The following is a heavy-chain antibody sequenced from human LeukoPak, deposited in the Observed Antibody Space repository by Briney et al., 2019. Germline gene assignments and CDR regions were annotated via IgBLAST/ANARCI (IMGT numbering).Heavy chain of an antibody. J-gene: IGHJ4*02. CDR2: INSDGSDT. Sequence: PGGSLRLSCAASGFTFSSYWMYWVRQAPGKGLVWVSRINSDGSDTSYADSVQGRFTISRDSAKNTLYLQMNSLRAENTAVYYCASCVAVPGLPDYWGQGTLVTVSS. CDR3: ASCVAVPGLPDY. V-gene: IGHV3-74*01. CDR1: GFTFSSYW. D-gene: IGHD6-19*01.